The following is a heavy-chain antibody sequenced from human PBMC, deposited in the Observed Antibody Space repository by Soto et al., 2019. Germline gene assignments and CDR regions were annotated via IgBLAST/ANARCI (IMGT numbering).Heavy chain of an antibody. D-gene: IGHD4-17*01. Sequence: GGSLRLSCTASGFTFGDYAMSWFRQAPGKGLEWVGFIRSKAYGGTTEYAASVKGRFTISRDDSKSIAYLQMNSLKTEDTAVYYCTRVFVDGDYSEAVYYCYYQDVWGKGTTVTVSS. CDR2: IRSKAYGGTT. CDR3: TRVFVDGDYSEAVYYCYYQDV. CDR1: GFTFGDYA. J-gene: IGHJ6*03. V-gene: IGHV3-49*03.